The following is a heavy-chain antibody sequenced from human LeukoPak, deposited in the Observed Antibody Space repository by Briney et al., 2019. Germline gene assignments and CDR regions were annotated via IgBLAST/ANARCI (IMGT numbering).Heavy chain of an antibody. V-gene: IGHV4-59*12. CDR2: IHYSGST. Sequence: SETLSLTCTVSGVSISSYYWSWIRQPSGKGLEWIGYIHYSGSTSYNPSLKSRVTISVDTSKKQFSLKLSSVTAADTAVYYCARGYCSGGSCYSYYYYSYMDVWGKGTTVTVSS. CDR1: GVSISSYY. CDR3: ARGYCSGGSCYSYYYYSYMDV. J-gene: IGHJ6*03. D-gene: IGHD2-15*01.